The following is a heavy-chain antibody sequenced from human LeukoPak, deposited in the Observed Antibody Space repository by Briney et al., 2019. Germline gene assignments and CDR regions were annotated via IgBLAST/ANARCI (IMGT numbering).Heavy chain of an antibody. CDR3: ARGSGLATIRGAFDI. Sequence: ASVTVSCKASGYTFTSYYMHWVRQAPGQGLEWMGIVNPSSGGTSYAQKFQGRVTMTRDTSTSTVNMELRSLRSEDTAVYHCARGSGLATIRGAFDIWGLGTMVTVSS. V-gene: IGHV1-46*01. D-gene: IGHD5-12*01. J-gene: IGHJ3*02. CDR1: GYTFTSYY. CDR2: VNPSSGGT.